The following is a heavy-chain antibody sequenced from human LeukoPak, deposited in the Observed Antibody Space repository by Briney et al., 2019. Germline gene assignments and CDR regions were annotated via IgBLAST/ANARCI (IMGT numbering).Heavy chain of an antibody. J-gene: IGHJ4*02. D-gene: IGHD3-3*01. CDR2: INPNSGGI. CDR1: GYTFTGYY. CDR3: ARGGFSGSGYYLY. V-gene: IGHV1-2*02. Sequence: ASVKVSCKASGYTFTGYYMHWVRQAPGQGLEWMGWINPNSGGINYAQKFQGRVTMTRDTSISTAYMELSRLRSDDTAVYYCARGGFSGSGYYLYWGQGTLVTVSS.